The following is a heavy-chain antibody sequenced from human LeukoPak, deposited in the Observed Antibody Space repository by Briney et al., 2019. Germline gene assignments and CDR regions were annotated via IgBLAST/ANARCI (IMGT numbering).Heavy chain of an antibody. J-gene: IGHJ5*02. Sequence: SETLSLTCAVYGGSFSGYYWSWIRQPPGKGLEWIGEINHSGSTNYNPSLKSRVTISVDTSKNQFSLKLSSVTAADTAVYYCARRVHIAVAGQWFDPWGQGTLVTVSS. CDR1: GGSFSGYY. CDR3: ARRVHIAVAGQWFDP. V-gene: IGHV4-34*01. CDR2: INHSGST. D-gene: IGHD6-19*01.